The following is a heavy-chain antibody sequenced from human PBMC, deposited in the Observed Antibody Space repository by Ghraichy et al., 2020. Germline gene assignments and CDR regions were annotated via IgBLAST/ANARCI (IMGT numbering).Heavy chain of an antibody. CDR3: ARYSYVLYYFDY. D-gene: IGHD5-18*01. CDR2: ISSSGSTI. J-gene: IGHJ4*02. Sequence: GSLRLSCAASGFTFSDYYMSWIRQAPGKGLEWVSYISSSGSTIYYADSVKGRFTISRDNAKNSLYLQMNSLRGEDTAVYYCARYSYVLYYFDYWGQGTLVTVSS. V-gene: IGHV3-11*01. CDR1: GFTFSDYY.